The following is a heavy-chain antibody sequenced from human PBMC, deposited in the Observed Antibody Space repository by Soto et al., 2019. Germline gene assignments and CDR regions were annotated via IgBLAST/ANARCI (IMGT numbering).Heavy chain of an antibody. CDR2: ISGSGGAT. CDR1: GFTFKDCA. D-gene: IGHD2-21*02. CDR3: ARTRTAFYRYYFDS. J-gene: IGHJ4*02. Sequence: GVSPRVSCSTSGFTFKDCAISWVRQAPGKGLEWVSGISGSGGATYYTDSVEGRFTISKDFSKNTVSLQMTGLRVDDTAVYYCARTRTAFYRYYFDSWGQGALVTVSS. V-gene: IGHV3-23*01.